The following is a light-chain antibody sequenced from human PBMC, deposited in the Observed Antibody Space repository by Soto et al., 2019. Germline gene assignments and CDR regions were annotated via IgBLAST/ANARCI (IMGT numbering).Light chain of an antibody. CDR1: QAITSW. Sequence: DIQMTQSPSSVSASVGNRVTIACRASQAITSWLVWYQQKPGKAPKLLIYAASSLQSGVPSRFSGSGSGTDFTLTISSLPPEDFASYYCQQGDSFPLTFGGGTKVEIK. J-gene: IGKJ4*01. CDR2: AAS. CDR3: QQGDSFPLT. V-gene: IGKV1D-12*01.